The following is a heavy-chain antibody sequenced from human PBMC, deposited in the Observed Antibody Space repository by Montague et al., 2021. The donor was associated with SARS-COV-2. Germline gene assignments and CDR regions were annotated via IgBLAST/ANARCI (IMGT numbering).Heavy chain of an antibody. CDR1: GGSISSSSYY. Sequence: SETLSLTCTVSGGSISSSSYYWGWIRQPPGKGLEWIGSIYYSGSTYYNPSLKSRVTISVDTSKNQFSLKLSSVTAADTAVYYCATLTLGYCTNGVCQPPDYWGQGTLVIVSS. J-gene: IGHJ4*02. D-gene: IGHD2-8*01. CDR3: ATLTLGYCTNGVCQPPDY. V-gene: IGHV4-39*01. CDR2: IYYSGST.